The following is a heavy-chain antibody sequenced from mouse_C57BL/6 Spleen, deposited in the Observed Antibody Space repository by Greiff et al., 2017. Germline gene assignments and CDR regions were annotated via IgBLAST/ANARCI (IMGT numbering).Heavy chain of an antibody. J-gene: IGHJ4*01. D-gene: IGHD2-3*01. CDR2: IDPETGGT. CDR1: GYTFTDYE. V-gene: IGHV1-15*01. CDR3: TRGWLPCAMDY. Sequence: VQLQQSGAELVRPGASVTLSCKASGYTFTDYEMHWVKQTPVHGLEWIGAIDPETGGTAYNQKFKGKAILTADKSSSTAYMELRSLTSEDSAVYYCTRGWLPCAMDYWGQGTSVTVSS.